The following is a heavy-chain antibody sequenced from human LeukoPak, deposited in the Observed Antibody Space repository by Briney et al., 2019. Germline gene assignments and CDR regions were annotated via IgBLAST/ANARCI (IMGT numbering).Heavy chain of an antibody. D-gene: IGHD3-3*01. CDR1: GYTFTGYY. CDR2: INPNSGGT. Sequence: GASVKVSFTASGYTFTGYYMHWVRQAPGQGLEWMGWINPNSGGTNYAQKFQGRVTMTRDTSISTAYMELSRLRSDDTAVYYCARGEYYDFWSGDYWGQGTLVTVSS. CDR3: ARGEYYDFWSGDY. J-gene: IGHJ4*02. V-gene: IGHV1-2*02.